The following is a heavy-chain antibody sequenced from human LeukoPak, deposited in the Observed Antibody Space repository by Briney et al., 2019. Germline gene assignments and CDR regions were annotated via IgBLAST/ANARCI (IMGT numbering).Heavy chain of an antibody. CDR2: IYYSGST. CDR3: ARNQGVVAWRAYMDV. Sequence: PSDTLSLTCTVSGGSISRYYWSWIRQPPGTGLEGIGYIYYSGSTNYNPSPKSRVTISVDTSKNQFSLKLSSVTAADTAVYYCARNQGVVAWRAYMDVWGKGSTVTVSS. D-gene: IGHD3-3*01. V-gene: IGHV4-59*07. J-gene: IGHJ6*03. CDR1: GGSISRYY.